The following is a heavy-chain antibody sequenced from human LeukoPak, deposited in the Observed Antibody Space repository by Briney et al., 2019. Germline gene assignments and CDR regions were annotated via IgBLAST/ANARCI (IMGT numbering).Heavy chain of an antibody. CDR1: GGSISSGGYS. Sequence: SQTLSLTCAVSGGSISSGGYSWSWIRQPPGKGLEWIGYIYHSGSTYYNPSLKSRVTISVDRSKNQFSLKLSSVTAADTAVYYCARAKDDSSGYYSSRGDYLDYWGQGTLVTVSS. CDR2: IYHSGST. D-gene: IGHD3-22*01. CDR3: ARAKDDSSGYYSSRGDYLDY. J-gene: IGHJ4*02. V-gene: IGHV4-30-2*01.